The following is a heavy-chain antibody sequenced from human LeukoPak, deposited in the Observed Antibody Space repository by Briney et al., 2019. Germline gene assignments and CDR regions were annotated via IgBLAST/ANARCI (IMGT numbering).Heavy chain of an antibody. CDR3: ARPRGWERRWYFDL. D-gene: IGHD1-26*01. CDR1: GFTFSNYG. J-gene: IGHJ2*01. V-gene: IGHV3-21*01. CDR2: ISSSGTYI. Sequence: PGGSLRLSCAASGFTFSNYGMNWVRQAPGKGLEWVSSISSSGTYIYYADSMKGRFTISRDNAKNSLYLQMDSLRAEDTAVYYCARPRGWERRWYFDLWDRGTLVTVSS.